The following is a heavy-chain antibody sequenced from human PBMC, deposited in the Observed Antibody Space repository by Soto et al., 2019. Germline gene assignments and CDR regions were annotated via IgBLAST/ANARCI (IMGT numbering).Heavy chain of an antibody. Sequence: GESLKLSCTGSGYSFTSYCISCVLQMPGKGLEWMGRIDPSDSYTNYSPSFQGHVTISADKSISTAYLQWSSLKASDTAMYYCARLSKGDYVFYWGQGTLVTVSS. V-gene: IGHV5-10-1*01. CDR1: GYSFTSYC. J-gene: IGHJ4*02. CDR3: ARLSKGDYVFY. D-gene: IGHD4-17*01. CDR2: IDPSDSYT.